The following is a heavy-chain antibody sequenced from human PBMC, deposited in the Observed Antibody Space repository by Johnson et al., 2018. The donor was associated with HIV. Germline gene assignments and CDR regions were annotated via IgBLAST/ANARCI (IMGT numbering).Heavy chain of an antibody. V-gene: IGHV3-20*04. CDR1: GFTFDEYG. Sequence: VQLVESGGGVVRPGGSLRVSCTASGFTFDEYGMSWVRQAPGKGLEWVSGITWNGGTTGSADSVKGRFLISRDNAKNSLYLQMSSLRAEDTALYYCARDLGRWAVTTDDGLDIWGQGTMVTVSS. CDR3: ARDLGRWAVTTDDGLDI. J-gene: IGHJ3*02. CDR2: ITWNGGTT. D-gene: IGHD4-17*01.